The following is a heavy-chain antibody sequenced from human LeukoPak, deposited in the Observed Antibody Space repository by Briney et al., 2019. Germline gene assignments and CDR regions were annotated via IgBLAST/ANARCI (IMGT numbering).Heavy chain of an antibody. CDR3: ARTEYYYGSGSPTFDP. CDR1: GYTFTSYG. J-gene: IGHJ5*02. CDR2: ISAYNGNT. D-gene: IGHD3-10*01. V-gene: IGHV1-18*01. Sequence: ASVTVSCKASGYTFTSYGISWVRQAPGQGLEWMGWISAYNGNTNYAQKLQGRVTMTTDTSTSTAYMELRSLRSDDTAVYYCARTEYYYGSGSPTFDPWGQGTLVTVSS.